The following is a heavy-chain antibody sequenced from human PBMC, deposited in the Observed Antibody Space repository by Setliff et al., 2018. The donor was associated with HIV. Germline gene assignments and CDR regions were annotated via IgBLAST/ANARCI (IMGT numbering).Heavy chain of an antibody. V-gene: IGHV4-34*01. Sequence: SETLSLTCAVYGGSFSGHYWNWIRHSPGKGLEWIGEINHNGNTNNNPSLRGRVTMSVDTSKNQFSLKLSSVTAAATAVYYCARGIVIVPGAINEYYHYMDVWGKGTTVTVSS. D-gene: IGHD2-2*01. CDR1: GGSFSGHY. J-gene: IGHJ6*03. CDR3: ARGIVIVPGAINEYYHYMDV. CDR2: INHNGNT.